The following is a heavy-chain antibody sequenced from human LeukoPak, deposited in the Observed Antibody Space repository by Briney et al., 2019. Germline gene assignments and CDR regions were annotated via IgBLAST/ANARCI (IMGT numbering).Heavy chain of an antibody. D-gene: IGHD4-17*01. CDR2: ISAYNGNT. Sequence: ASVKVSCKTSGYTFTNYGISWVRQAPGQGLEWMGWISAYNGNTNYAQMLQGRVTLTTDTSTSTAYMELRSLRSDDTAVYYCARSLGGDPKGDYWGQGTLVTVSS. J-gene: IGHJ4*02. CDR3: ARSLGGDPKGDY. CDR1: GYTFTNYG. V-gene: IGHV1-18*01.